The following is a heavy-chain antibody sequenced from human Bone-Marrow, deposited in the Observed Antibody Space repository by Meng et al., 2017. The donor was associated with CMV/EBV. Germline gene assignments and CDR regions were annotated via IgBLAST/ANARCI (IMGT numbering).Heavy chain of an antibody. Sequence: GGSLRLSCAASGFTFSSYAMHWVRQAPGKGLEWVAVISYDGSNKYYADSVKGRFTISRDNSKNTLYLQMNSLRAEDTAVYYCARGTETLWRTRGAFDIWGQGPMVTVSS. J-gene: IGHJ3*02. CDR1: GFTFSSYA. V-gene: IGHV3-30*04. D-gene: IGHD3-10*01. CDR3: ARGTETLWRTRGAFDI. CDR2: ISYDGSNK.